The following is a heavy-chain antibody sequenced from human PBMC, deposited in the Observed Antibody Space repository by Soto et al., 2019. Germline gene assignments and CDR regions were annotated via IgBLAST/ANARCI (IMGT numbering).Heavy chain of an antibody. CDR1: GYTFTSYA. Sequence: ASVKASCKASGYTFTSYAMHWVRQAPGQRLEWMGWINAGNGNTKYSQKFQGRVTITRDTSASTAYMELSSLRSEDTAVYYCARSPLAADSSGWYHYWGQGTLVTVSS. CDR2: INAGNGNT. V-gene: IGHV1-3*01. J-gene: IGHJ4*02. CDR3: ARSPLAADSSGWYHY. D-gene: IGHD6-19*01.